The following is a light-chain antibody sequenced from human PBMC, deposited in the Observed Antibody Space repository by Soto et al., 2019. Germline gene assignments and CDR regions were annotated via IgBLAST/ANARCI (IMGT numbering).Light chain of an antibody. CDR1: SSDVGGYNY. CDR2: EVT. V-gene: IGLV2-14*01. CDR3: SSYTNINTRACV. Sequence: QSVLTQPPSASGSPGQSVAISCTGTSSDVGGYNYVSWYQQHPGKAPKLMIYEVTDRPSGVSNRFSGSKSGNTASLNISGLQAEDEAEYYCSSYTNINTRACVFGTGTKLTVL. J-gene: IGLJ1*01.